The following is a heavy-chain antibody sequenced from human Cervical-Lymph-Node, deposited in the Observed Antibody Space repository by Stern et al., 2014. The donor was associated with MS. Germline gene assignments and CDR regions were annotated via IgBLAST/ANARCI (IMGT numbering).Heavy chain of an antibody. CDR2: INPNSGGT. Sequence: QMQLVQSGAEVKKPGASVKVSCQASGYTFTGHDMHWVRQAPGQGLEWMGRINPNSGGTNYAPKFQGRVTMTRDTSISTAHMELSRLRSDDTAVYYCVRVGITGTTSLDYWGQGTLVTVSS. V-gene: IGHV1-2*06. CDR1: GYTFTGHD. D-gene: IGHD1-7*01. J-gene: IGHJ4*02. CDR3: VRVGITGTTSLDY.